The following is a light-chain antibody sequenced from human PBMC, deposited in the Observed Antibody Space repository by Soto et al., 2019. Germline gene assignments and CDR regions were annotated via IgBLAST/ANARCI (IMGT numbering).Light chain of an antibody. J-gene: IGKJ1*01. V-gene: IGKV1-39*01. CDR1: HSISRY. CDR2: ATS. Sequence: DIRMNQSPAALSASVEDRVTITCRTSHSISRYLTWYQQKPGRAPKLLIYATSSLQSGVPSRFSGSGSGTDFTLTISSLQPEDFATYYCRQSYNTPPTFGQGTKVDIK. CDR3: RQSYNTPPT.